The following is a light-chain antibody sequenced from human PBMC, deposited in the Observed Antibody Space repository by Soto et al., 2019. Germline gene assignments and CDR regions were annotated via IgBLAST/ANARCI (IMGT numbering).Light chain of an antibody. CDR2: EVS. CDR1: SSDVGGYNY. CDR3: SSYAGSNNLVV. J-gene: IGLJ2*01. Sequence: QSVLTQPPSASGSPGQSVTISCTGTSSDVGGYNYVSWYQQHPGKAPKLMIYEVSKRPSGVPDRFSGSKSGNTASLTVSGLQPEDEADYYCSSYAGSNNLVVFGGGTKLTVL. V-gene: IGLV2-8*01.